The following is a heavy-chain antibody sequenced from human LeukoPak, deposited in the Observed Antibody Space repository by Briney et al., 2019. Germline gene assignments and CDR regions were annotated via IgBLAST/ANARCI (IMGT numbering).Heavy chain of an antibody. CDR1: GFTFSSYS. D-gene: IGHD2-15*01. Sequence: GGSLRLSCAASGFTFSSYSMNWVRQAPGKGLEWLSYISGSSSTIYYAESVKGRFTISRDNAKNSQYLQMNSLRAEDTAVYYCAKESLGYCSGSTCYYFYMDFWGKGTTVTVSS. CDR3: AKESLGYCSGSTCYYFYMDF. J-gene: IGHJ6*03. V-gene: IGHV3-48*04. CDR2: ISGSSSTI.